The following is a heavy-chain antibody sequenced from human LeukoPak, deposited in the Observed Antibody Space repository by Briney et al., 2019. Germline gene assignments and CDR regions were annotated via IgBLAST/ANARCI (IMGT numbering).Heavy chain of an antibody. CDR1: GGSISSGSYY. CDR2: IYTSGST. J-gene: IGHJ4*02. Sequence: SETLSLTCTVSGGSISSGSYYWSWIRQPAGKGLEWIGRIYTSGSTNYNPSLKGRVTMSVDTSKNQFSLKVNSVTAADTAVYYCASGILTGLDYFDYWGQGALVTVSS. D-gene: IGHD3-9*01. CDR3: ASGILTGLDYFDY. V-gene: IGHV4-61*02.